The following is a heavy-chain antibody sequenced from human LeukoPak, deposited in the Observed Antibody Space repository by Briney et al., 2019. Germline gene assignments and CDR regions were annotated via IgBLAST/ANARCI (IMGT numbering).Heavy chain of an antibody. D-gene: IGHD2-2*01. CDR3: ARSRGVVPAANDY. Sequence: SETLSLTCAVYGGSFSGYYWSWIRQPPGKGLEWIGEINHSGSTNYNPSLKGRVTISVDTSKNQFSLKLSSVTAADTAVYYCARSRGVVPAANDYWGQGTLVTVSS. CDR2: INHSGST. J-gene: IGHJ4*02. V-gene: IGHV4-34*01. CDR1: GGSFSGYY.